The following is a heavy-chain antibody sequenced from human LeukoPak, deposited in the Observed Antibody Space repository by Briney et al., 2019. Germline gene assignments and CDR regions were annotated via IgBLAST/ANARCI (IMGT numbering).Heavy chain of an antibody. J-gene: IGHJ6*02. CDR3: ARVRGYYGSGSYYKTSGYYYYGMDV. CDR1: GYTFTGYY. D-gene: IGHD3-10*01. Sequence: ASVKVSCKASGYTFTGYYMHWVRQAPGQGLEWMGWINPNSGDTKYAQKFQGGVTMTRDTSISTAYMELSRLRSDDTAVYYCARVRGYYGSGSYYKTSGYYYYGMDVWGQGTTVTVSS. CDR2: INPNSGDT. V-gene: IGHV1-2*02.